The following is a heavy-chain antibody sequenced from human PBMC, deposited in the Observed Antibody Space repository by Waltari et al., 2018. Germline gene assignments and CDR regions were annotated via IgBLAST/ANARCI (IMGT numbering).Heavy chain of an antibody. Sequence: QVHLQLRGAGLLRPSETLSLLCAVYGGSLRGYYWGWIRQPPGKGLEWIGEINHSQHSNYTPSLRSRCHMSIDTSQNQFSLQLTAVTAADTGVYYCVRLEDCTGPGGNCYSGAPFAVDVWGQGTTVTVPS. D-gene: IGHD2-8*02. CDR2: INHSQHS. CDR1: GGSLRGYY. V-gene: IGHV4-34*01. CDR3: VRLEDCTGPGGNCYSGAPFAVDV. J-gene: IGHJ6*02.